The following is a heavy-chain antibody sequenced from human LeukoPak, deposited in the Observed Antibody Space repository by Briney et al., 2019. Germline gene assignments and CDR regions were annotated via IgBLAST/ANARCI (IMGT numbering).Heavy chain of an antibody. CDR1: GFTFSSYE. D-gene: IGHD2-15*01. CDR2: ISSSGSTI. Sequence: GGSLRLSCAASGFTFSSYEMNWVRQAPGKGLEWVSYISSSGSTIYYADSVKGRFTISRDNAKNSLYLQMNSLRAEDTAVYYCARDPGYCSGGSCQYYYYYYMDVWGKGTTVTVSS. J-gene: IGHJ6*03. V-gene: IGHV3-48*03. CDR3: ARDPGYCSGGSCQYYYYYYMDV.